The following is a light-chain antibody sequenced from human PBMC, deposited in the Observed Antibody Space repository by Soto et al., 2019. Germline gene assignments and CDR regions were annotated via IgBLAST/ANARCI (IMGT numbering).Light chain of an antibody. V-gene: IGKV3-20*01. CDR2: GTS. J-gene: IGKJ3*01. CDR1: QSLTSNY. Sequence: EIVLTQSPGTLSLPPGERATLSCRASQSLTSNYLAWYQQKPGQAPRLLISGTSNRATGIPDRFSGSGSGTDFTLTINRLEPDDFAVYYCQQYGDSVFTFGPGAKVDIK. CDR3: QQYGDSVFT.